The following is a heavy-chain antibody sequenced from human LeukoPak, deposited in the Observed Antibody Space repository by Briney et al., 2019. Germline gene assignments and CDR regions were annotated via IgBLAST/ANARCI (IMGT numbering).Heavy chain of an antibody. Sequence: GGSLRLSCAASGFTFSSYGMHWVRQAPGKGPEWVAFIRYDGSNKYYADSVKGRFTISRDNSKNTLYLQMNSPRAEDTAVYYCAKDRGMATIIYYYYYMDVWGKGTTVTISS. CDR2: IRYDGSNK. D-gene: IGHD5-24*01. V-gene: IGHV3-30*02. J-gene: IGHJ6*03. CDR3: AKDRGMATIIYYYYYMDV. CDR1: GFTFSSYG.